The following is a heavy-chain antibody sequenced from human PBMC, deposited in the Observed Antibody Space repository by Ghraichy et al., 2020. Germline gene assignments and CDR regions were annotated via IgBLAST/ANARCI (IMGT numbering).Heavy chain of an antibody. J-gene: IGHJ4*02. D-gene: IGHD1-26*01. CDR1: GFALSSYT. CDR2: IRSSISAI. V-gene: IGHV3-48*02. CDR3: ARGAHSGSFFARRNWIYY. Sequence: GESLNISCAASGFALSSYTMNWVRQAPGKGLQWVSHIRSSISAIYYADSVKGRFTISRDNAKNSLYLQMNSLRDEDTAVYYCARGAHSGSFFARRNWIYYWGQGTLVTLSS.